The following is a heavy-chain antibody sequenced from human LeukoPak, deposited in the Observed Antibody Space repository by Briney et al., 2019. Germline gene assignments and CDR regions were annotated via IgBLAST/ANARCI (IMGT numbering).Heavy chain of an antibody. D-gene: IGHD2-2*01. V-gene: IGHV1-69*05. CDR2: IIPIFGTA. J-gene: IGHJ5*02. CDR3: ARAGLYCSSTSCSTGWFDP. CDR1: GGTFSSYA. Sequence: SVKVSRKASGGTFSSYAISWVRQAPGQGLEWMGGIIPIFGTANYAQRFQGRVTITTDESTSTAYMELSSLRSEDTAVYYCARAGLYCSSTSCSTGWFDPWGQGTLVTVSS.